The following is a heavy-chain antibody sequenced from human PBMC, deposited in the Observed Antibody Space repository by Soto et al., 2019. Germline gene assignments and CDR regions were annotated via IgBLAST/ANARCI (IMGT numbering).Heavy chain of an antibody. V-gene: IGHV4-59*04. Sequence: SETLSLTCTVSGGSISSYYWSWIRQSPGKGLEWIGEISHSGRTHSNPSLKSRVTISVDTSKNQFSLKMSSVTAADTALYYCARVERGTATTVVDAFDIWGPGTMVTVSS. CDR3: ARVERGTATTVVDAFDI. D-gene: IGHD1-1*01. CDR2: ISHSGRT. J-gene: IGHJ3*02. CDR1: GGSISSYY.